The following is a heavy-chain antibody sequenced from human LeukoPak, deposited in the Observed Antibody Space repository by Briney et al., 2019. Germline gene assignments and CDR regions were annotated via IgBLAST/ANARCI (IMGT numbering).Heavy chain of an antibody. J-gene: IGHJ4*02. D-gene: IGHD4-17*01. CDR3: ARGQTTVTN. V-gene: IGHV3-7*03. Sequence: PGGSLRLSCAASGFTFSSYWMSWVRPAPGKGLEWVANIKQDGSEKYYMDSVKGRVTISRDNAKNSLYLQMNSLRAEDTAVYFCARGQTTVTNWGQGTLATVSS. CDR2: IKQDGSEK. CDR1: GFTFSSYW.